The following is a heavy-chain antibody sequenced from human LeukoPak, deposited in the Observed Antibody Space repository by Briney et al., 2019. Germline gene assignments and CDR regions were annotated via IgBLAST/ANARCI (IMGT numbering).Heavy chain of an antibody. V-gene: IGHV3-15*01. D-gene: IGHD4-23*01. CDR3: TRWYHSYYFDY. CDR1: GFTFNNAW. Sequence: GGSLRLSCAASGFTFNNAWMSSVRQAPGKGLEWVGRIKSKTDGGTTDYAAPVKGRFTISRDDSKNTLYLQMNSLKTEDTAVYYCTRWYHSYYFDYWGQGTLVTVSS. J-gene: IGHJ4*02. CDR2: IKSKTDGGTT.